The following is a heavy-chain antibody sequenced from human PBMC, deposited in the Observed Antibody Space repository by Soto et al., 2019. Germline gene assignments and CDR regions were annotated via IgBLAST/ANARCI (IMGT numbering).Heavy chain of an antibody. Sequence: PGGSLRLSCETSGFPFGIYTMNWVRQAPGKGLEWVSSISSSGTYIDYADSVEGRFAISRDDAKNSVFLEMTSLRVDGTAVYYCAREGNYHEFWGQGTLVTVSS. CDR2: ISSSGTYI. CDR3: AREGNYHEF. J-gene: IGHJ4*02. D-gene: IGHD3-10*01. CDR1: GFPFGIYT. V-gene: IGHV3-21*01.